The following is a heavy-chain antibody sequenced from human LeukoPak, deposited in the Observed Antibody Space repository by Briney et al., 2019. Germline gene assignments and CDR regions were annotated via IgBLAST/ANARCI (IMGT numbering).Heavy chain of an antibody. CDR2: ISGSGGST. Sequence: GGSLRLSCAASGFTFSNAWMTWVRQAPGKGLEWVSAISGSGGSTYYADSVKGRFTISRDNSKNTLFLQMNSLRAEDTAVYYCAKRRGLELLYYYYMDVWGKGTTVTVSS. CDR1: GFTFSNAW. D-gene: IGHD1-7*01. V-gene: IGHV3-23*01. CDR3: AKRRGLELLYYYYMDV. J-gene: IGHJ6*03.